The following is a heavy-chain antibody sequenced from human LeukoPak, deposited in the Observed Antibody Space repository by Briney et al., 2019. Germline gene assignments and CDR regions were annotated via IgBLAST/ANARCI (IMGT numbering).Heavy chain of an antibody. CDR2: ISAYNGNT. CDR1: GYTFTSCG. V-gene: IGHV1-18*01. D-gene: IGHD3-3*01. CDR3: ARVGGVDFWSAAPDY. J-gene: IGHJ4*02. Sequence: ASVKVSCKASGYTFTSCGISWVRQAPGQGLEWMGWISAYNGNTNYAQKLQGRVTMTTDTSTSTAYMEPRSLRSDDTAVYYCARVGGVDFWSAAPDYWGQGTLVTVSS.